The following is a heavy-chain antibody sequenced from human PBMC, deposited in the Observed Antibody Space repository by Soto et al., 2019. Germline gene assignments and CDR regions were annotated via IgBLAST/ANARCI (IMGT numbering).Heavy chain of an antibody. V-gene: IGHV1-18*01. D-gene: IGHD3-10*01. Sequence: QVHLVQSGAEVKKPGASVKVSCKASGYTFTSYGITWVRQAPGQGLEWMGWISAHNGNTDYAQKLQGSVIVTRDTSTSTAYMELRRRISDDTVVYYCARGRYGEYWGQGALVTVSS. CDR2: ISAHNGNT. CDR3: ARGRYGEY. J-gene: IGHJ4*02. CDR1: GYTFTSYG.